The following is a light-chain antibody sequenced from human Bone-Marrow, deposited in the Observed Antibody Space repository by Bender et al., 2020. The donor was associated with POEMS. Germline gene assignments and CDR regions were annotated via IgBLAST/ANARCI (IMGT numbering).Light chain of an antibody. V-gene: IGLV2-23*02. Sequence: QSTLTQPASVSGSPGQSITISCTGTSSDVGGYNLVSWYQQRPGKAPKLLIFEVSRRPSGVSNRFSGSKSGNTASLTISGLQAEDEADYYCCSYAGSSTFYVFGTGTKVTVL. CDR2: EVS. J-gene: IGLJ1*01. CDR1: SSDVGGYNL. CDR3: CSYAGSSTFYV.